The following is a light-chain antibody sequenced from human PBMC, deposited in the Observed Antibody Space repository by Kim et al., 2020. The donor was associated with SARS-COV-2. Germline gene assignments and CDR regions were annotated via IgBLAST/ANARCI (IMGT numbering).Light chain of an antibody. J-gene: IGKJ3*01. CDR2: AAS. CDR1: QNINSH. Sequence: DNQMTQSPSSLSASVGDRVTITCRTSQNINSHLNWYHQKPGRAPKLLIYAASTLQGGVPSRFSGSGSETDFTLTISSLQPEDFATYFCQQTYISPFTFGPGTKVDIK. CDR3: QQTYISPFT. V-gene: IGKV1-39*01.